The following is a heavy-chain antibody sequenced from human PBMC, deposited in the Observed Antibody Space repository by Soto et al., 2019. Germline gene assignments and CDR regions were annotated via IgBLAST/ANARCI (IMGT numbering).Heavy chain of an antibody. V-gene: IGHV1-69*13. J-gene: IGHJ6*02. D-gene: IGHD3-3*02. CDR3: ASGVSRRPVERSYYYYGMDV. CDR2: IIPIFGTA. Sequence: SVKVSCKASGGTFSSYAISWVRQAPGQGLEWMGGIIPIFGTANYAQKFQGRVTITADESTSTAYMELSSLRSEDTAVYYCASGVSRRPVERSYYYYGMDVWGQGTTVTVFS. CDR1: GGTFSSYA.